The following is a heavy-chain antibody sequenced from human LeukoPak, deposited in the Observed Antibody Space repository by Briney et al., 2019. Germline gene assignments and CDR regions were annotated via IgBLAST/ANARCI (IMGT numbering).Heavy chain of an antibody. V-gene: IGHV3-21*05. J-gene: IGHJ4*02. D-gene: IGHD2-2*01. CDR2: INDESSDI. CDR3: ARDTFQPGLIDS. CDR1: GFTFSLYA. Sequence: GGSLRLSCAASGFTFSLYAMNWVRQAPGKGLEWVSYINDESSDIHYAGSVRGRFTISRDDVRQTLYLQLSSLRVEDTAVYYCARDTFQPGLIDSWGQGTLVTVSS.